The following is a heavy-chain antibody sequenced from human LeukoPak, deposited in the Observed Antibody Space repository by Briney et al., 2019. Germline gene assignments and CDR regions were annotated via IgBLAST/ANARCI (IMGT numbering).Heavy chain of an antibody. D-gene: IGHD3-22*01. CDR1: GFTFTRYA. CDR3: ARGGYYDSRGYYDVGLLCDY. CDR2: ISGSGIST. Sequence: GGSLRLSCTASGFTFTRYAMNWVRQAPGKGLDWVSAISGSGISTYYPDSVKGRFTISRDNSKNTLYLQMNSLRAEDTAVYYCARGGYYDSRGYYDVGLLCDYWGQGILVTVSS. V-gene: IGHV3-23*01. J-gene: IGHJ4*02.